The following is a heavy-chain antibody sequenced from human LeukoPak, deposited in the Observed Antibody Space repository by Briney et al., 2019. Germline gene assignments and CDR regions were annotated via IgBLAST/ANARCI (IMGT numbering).Heavy chain of an antibody. V-gene: IGHV1-24*01. CDR2: FDPEDGET. D-gene: IGHD6-13*01. Sequence: ASVKVSCKVSGYTLTKLSMHWVRQAPGKWLEWMGGFDPEDGETIYAQKFQGRVTMTEDTSTDTAHMELSSLRSEDTAVYYCATLGSYSSSWYGAYFDYWGQGTLITVSS. CDR1: GYTLTKLS. J-gene: IGHJ4*02. CDR3: ATLGSYSSSWYGAYFDY.